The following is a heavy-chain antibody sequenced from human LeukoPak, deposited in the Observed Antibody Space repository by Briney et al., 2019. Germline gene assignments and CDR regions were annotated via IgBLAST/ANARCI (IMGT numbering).Heavy chain of an antibody. J-gene: IGHJ4*02. CDR1: GGTFSDYY. CDR2: IYYSGST. Sequence: SETLSLTCAVYGGTFSDYYWSWIRQPPGKGLEWIGDIYYSGSTNYNPSLKSRVTISVDTSKNQFSLKLSSVTAADTAVYYCARANYFDYWGQGTLVTVSS. V-gene: IGHV4-59*12. CDR3: ARANYFDY.